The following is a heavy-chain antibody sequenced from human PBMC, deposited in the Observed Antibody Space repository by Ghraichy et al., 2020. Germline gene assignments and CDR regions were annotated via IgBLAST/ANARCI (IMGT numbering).Heavy chain of an antibody. CDR3: AKEGGRLGEGAFDV. J-gene: IGHJ3*01. CDR1: EFTFDGYP. CDR2: FGADGRST. V-gene: IGHV3-23*01. D-gene: IGHD3-10*01. Sequence: LSLTCAASEFTFDGYPMTWVRQAPGKGLEWVSTFGADGRSTYYADSVKGRFTISRDESKSSMYLQMNSLRAEDTAVYYCAKEGGRLGEGAFDVWGQGTMVTVSS.